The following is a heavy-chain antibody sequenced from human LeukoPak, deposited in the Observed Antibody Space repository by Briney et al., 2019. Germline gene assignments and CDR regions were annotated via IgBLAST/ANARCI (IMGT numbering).Heavy chain of an antibody. V-gene: IGHV3-11*04. D-gene: IGHD4-11*01. Sequence: PGGSLRLSCAASGFTIRDYVMSWVRQAPGKGLEWVSYIDPSGTALYYADSVKGRFTVSRDNGKNSLSLQLRSLRAEDTAVYYCARAMTTVTTGSSSGRYYYYYYYMDVWGKGTTVTVSS. CDR3: ARAMTTVTTGSSSGRYYYYYYYMDV. CDR2: IDPSGTAL. CDR1: GFTIRDYV. J-gene: IGHJ6*03.